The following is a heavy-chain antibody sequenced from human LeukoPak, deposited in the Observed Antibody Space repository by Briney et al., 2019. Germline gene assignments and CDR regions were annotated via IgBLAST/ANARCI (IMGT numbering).Heavy chain of an antibody. V-gene: IGHV3-33*01. Sequence: GGSLRLSCAASGFSFSNFGMHWVRQAPGKGLEWVAIIWHDGSNSYYADSVKGRFTNSRDNSKNTLSLQMNSLRVEDTAVYYCVRGEYSSSWHSEYFQYWGQGTLVTVSS. J-gene: IGHJ1*01. CDR3: VRGEYSSSWHSEYFQY. D-gene: IGHD6-13*01. CDR2: IWHDGSNS. CDR1: GFSFSNFG.